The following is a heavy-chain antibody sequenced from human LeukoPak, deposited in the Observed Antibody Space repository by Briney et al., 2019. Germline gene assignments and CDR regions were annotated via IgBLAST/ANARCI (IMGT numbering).Heavy chain of an antibody. CDR2: INPNSGGT. J-gene: IGHJ5*02. D-gene: IGHD6-13*01. V-gene: IGHV1-2*02. CDR3: ASSGMVHAQKGSSWYGGLDP. CDR1: GYTFTGYY. Sequence: ASVKVSCKASGYTFTGYYMHWVRQAPGQGLEWMGWINPNSGGTNYAQKFQGRVTMTRDTSISTAYMELSRLSSDDTAVYYCASSGMVHAQKGSSWYGGLDPWGQGTLVTVSS.